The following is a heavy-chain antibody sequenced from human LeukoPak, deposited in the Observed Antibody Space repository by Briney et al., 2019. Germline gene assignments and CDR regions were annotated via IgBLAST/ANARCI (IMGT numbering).Heavy chain of an antibody. CDR3: ARAQTGSAGPLSIAVAGIDDY. V-gene: IGHV1-46*01. Sequence: GASVKVSCKASGYTFTSYGISWVRQAPGQGLEWMGIINPSGGSTSYAQKFQGRVTMTRDTSTSTVYMELSSLRSEDTAVYYCARAQTGSAGPLSIAVAGIDDYWGQGTLVTVSS. CDR2: INPSGGST. D-gene: IGHD6-19*01. CDR1: GYTFTSYG. J-gene: IGHJ4*02.